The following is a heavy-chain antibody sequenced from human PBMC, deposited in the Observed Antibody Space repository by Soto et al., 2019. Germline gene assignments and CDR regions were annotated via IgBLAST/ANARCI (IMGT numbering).Heavy chain of an antibody. J-gene: IGHJ5*02. Sequence: SEALSLTCTVSGGSISSRSYYWGWIRQPPGKGLEWIGSIYYIGNTYYNPSLKSRVTISVDTSKNQFSLKLSSVTASDTAVYYCARDYGGNFNWFDPWGQGTLVTVSS. CDR2: IYYIGNT. D-gene: IGHD4-17*01. V-gene: IGHV4-39*02. CDR3: ARDYGGNFNWFDP. CDR1: GGSISSRSYY.